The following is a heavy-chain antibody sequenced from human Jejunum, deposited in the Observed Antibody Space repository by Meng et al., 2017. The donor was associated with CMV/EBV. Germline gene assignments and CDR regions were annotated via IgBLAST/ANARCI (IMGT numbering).Heavy chain of an antibody. Sequence: SGFAFSNYVMAWVRQAPGKGLEWVSSISGNGGRTDYADSVKGRFSVSRDNSKNTVYLQMNSLRAEDTAVYYCAKLAGYNRVYPLDYWGQGSLVTVSS. CDR1: GFAFSNYV. CDR2: ISGNGGRT. V-gene: IGHV3-23*01. J-gene: IGHJ4*02. CDR3: AKLAGYNRVYPLDY. D-gene: IGHD5-24*01.